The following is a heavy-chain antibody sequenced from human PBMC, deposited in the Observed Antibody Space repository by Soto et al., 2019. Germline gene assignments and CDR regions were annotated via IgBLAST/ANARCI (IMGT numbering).Heavy chain of an antibody. CDR2: ISGSGGST. Sequence: EVQLLESGGGLVQPGGSLRLSCAASGFTFSSYAMSWVRQAPGKGLEWVSAISGSGGSTYYADSVKGRFTISRDNSKNTLYLQMNSLRAEDTAVYYCAKSRAAAGTGFVTKFPGPFDYWGQGTLVTVSS. CDR3: AKSRAAAGTGFVTKFPGPFDY. D-gene: IGHD6-13*01. V-gene: IGHV3-23*01. CDR1: GFTFSSYA. J-gene: IGHJ4*02.